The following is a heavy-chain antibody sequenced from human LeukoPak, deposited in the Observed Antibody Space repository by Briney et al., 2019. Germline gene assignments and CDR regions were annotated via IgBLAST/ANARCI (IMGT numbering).Heavy chain of an antibody. CDR1: GYTFTSYG. V-gene: IGHV1-18*01. Sequence: ASVKVSCKXSGYTFTSYGISWVRQAPRQGLEWMGWISAYNGNTNYAQKFQGRVTMTTDTSTSTAYMELRSLRSDDTAVYYCARDYDGAGYSYEVIVGGYWGQGTLVTVSS. CDR3: ARDYDGAGYSYEVIVGGY. J-gene: IGHJ4*02. D-gene: IGHD5-18*01. CDR2: ISAYNGNT.